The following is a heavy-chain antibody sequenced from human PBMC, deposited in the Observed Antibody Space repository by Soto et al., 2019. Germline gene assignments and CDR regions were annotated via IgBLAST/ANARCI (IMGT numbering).Heavy chain of an antibody. D-gene: IGHD5-18*01. CDR2: IDWDDDK. CDR3: ARIPFVDTAMVSPYYYYYGMDV. V-gene: IGHV2-70*01. Sequence: SGPTLVNPTQTLTLTCTFSGFSLITSGMFVSWIRQPPGNALEWLALIDWDDDKYYSTSLKTRLTISKDTSKNQVVLTMTNMDPVDTATYYCARIPFVDTAMVSPYYYYYGMDVWGQGTTVTVSS. CDR1: GFSLITSGMF. J-gene: IGHJ6*02.